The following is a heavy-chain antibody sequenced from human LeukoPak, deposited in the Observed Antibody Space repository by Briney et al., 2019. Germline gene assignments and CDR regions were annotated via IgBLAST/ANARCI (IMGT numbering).Heavy chain of an antibody. D-gene: IGHD3-22*01. Sequence: PSETLSLTCAVYGGSFSGYYWSWIRQPPGKGLEWIGEINHSGSTNYNPSLKSRVTISVDTSKNQFSLKLSSVTAADTAVYYCARALPYYYDSSGYYWDDYWGQGTLVTVSS. CDR1: GGSFSGYY. V-gene: IGHV4-34*01. CDR3: ARALPYYYDSSGYYWDDY. J-gene: IGHJ4*02. CDR2: INHSGST.